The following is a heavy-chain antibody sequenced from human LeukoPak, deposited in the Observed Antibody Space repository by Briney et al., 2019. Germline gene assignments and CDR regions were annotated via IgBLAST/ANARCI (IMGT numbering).Heavy chain of an antibody. Sequence: SETLSLTCTASGGSISSYYWSWIRQPPGKGLECIGYFYYSGSTNYNPSLKSRVTISVDTSKNQFSLKLGSVTAADTAVYYCARGGIAVPGMRYYFDYWGQGTLVTVSS. CDR3: ARGGIAVPGMRYYFDY. J-gene: IGHJ4*02. CDR1: GGSISSYY. D-gene: IGHD6-19*01. CDR2: FYYSGST. V-gene: IGHV4-59*01.